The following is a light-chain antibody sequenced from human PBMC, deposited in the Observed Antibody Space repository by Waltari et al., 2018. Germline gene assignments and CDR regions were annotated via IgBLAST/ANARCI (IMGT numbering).Light chain of an antibody. CDR2: EVN. J-gene: IGLJ1*01. CDR3: SSYAGINNYV. V-gene: IGLV2-8*01. Sequence: QSALTQPPSASGSPGQSVTISCPGTSSDVGGHDYVSWYQQHPGKAPKVMIYEVNKRPSGVPDRFSGSKSGNTASLTVSGLQAEDEADYYCSSYAGINNYVFGTGTKVTVL. CDR1: SSDVGGHDY.